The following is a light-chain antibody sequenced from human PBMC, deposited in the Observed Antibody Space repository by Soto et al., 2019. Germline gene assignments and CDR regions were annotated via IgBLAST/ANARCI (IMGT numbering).Light chain of an antibody. CDR2: KAS. J-gene: IGKJ1*01. V-gene: IGKV1-5*03. CDR3: QQYNSWWT. Sequence: DIQMTQSPSTLSASVGDRLTITCRASQSISSWLAWYQQKPGKAPKLLIYKASSLESGVPSRFSGSGSGTEFTLTISSLQPDDFATYYRQQYNSWWTFGQGTKVEIK. CDR1: QSISSW.